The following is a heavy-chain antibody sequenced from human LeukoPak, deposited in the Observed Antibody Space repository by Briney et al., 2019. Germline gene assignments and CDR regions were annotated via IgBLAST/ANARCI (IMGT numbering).Heavy chain of an antibody. CDR1: GGSISSGDYY. Sequence: SETLSLTCTVSGGSISSGDYYWSWIRQPPGKGLEWIGEINHSGSTNYNPSLKSRVTISVDTSKNQFSLKLSSVTAADTAVYYCARGLSLRGAFDIWGQGTMVTVSS. CDR3: ARGLSLRGAFDI. D-gene: IGHD5-12*01. J-gene: IGHJ3*02. CDR2: INHSGST. V-gene: IGHV4-30-4*01.